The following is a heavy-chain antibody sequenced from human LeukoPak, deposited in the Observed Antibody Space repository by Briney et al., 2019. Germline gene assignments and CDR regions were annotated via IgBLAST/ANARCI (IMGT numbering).Heavy chain of an antibody. Sequence: GGSLRLSCAASGFTFSNYWMAWVRQAPGKGLEWVANIKQDGSKKSYVDSVKGRFTISRDNAKNSLYLQMNSLRAEDTAIYYCTRVGYIDEGIDYWGQGTLVTVSS. CDR2: IKQDGSKK. CDR3: TRVGYIDEGIDY. J-gene: IGHJ4*02. D-gene: IGHD5-24*01. V-gene: IGHV3-7*04. CDR1: GFTFSNYW.